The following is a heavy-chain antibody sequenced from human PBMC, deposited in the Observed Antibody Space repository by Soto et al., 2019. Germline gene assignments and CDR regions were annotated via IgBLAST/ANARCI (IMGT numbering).Heavy chain of an antibody. CDR3: AKEKDRIFDY. Sequence: EVQLVVSGGLVVRPGGSLRLSCAGSGFTFDDHTMHWVHQAPGKGLEWVSLMTWDAGSAFYADSVRGRFTISRDNSKNSLYLQMNSLRTEDSALYYCAKEKDRIFDYWGRGTPVTVSS. CDR2: MTWDAGSA. CDR1: GFTFDDHT. V-gene: IGHV3-43*01. J-gene: IGHJ4*02.